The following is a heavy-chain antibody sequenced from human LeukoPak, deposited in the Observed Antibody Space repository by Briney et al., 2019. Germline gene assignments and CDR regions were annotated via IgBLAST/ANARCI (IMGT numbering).Heavy chain of an antibody. CDR3: ASRPLADYYDSSGYYYPPVGYFDY. J-gene: IGHJ4*02. Sequence: SETLSLTCTVSGGSISSGDYYWSWIRQPPGKGLEWIGYIYYSGSTYYNPSLKSRVTISVDTSKNQFSLKLSSVTAADTAVYYCASRPLADYYDSSGYYYPPVGYFDYWGQGTLVTVSS. D-gene: IGHD3-22*01. V-gene: IGHV4-30-4*01. CDR1: GGSISSGDYY. CDR2: IYYSGST.